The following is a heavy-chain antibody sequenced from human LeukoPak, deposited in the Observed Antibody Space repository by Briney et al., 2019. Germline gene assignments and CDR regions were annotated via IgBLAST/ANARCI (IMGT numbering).Heavy chain of an antibody. V-gene: IGHV4-4*07. D-gene: IGHD3-10*01. J-gene: IGHJ6*02. Sequence: TSETLSLTCTVSGGSISSYYWSWIRQPAGKGLEWIGRIYTSGSTNYNPSLRSRVTMSVDTSKNQFSLKLSSVTAADTAVYYCARDFGWFGELFHYYGMDVWGQGTTVTVSS. CDR1: GGSISSYY. CDR2: IYTSGST. CDR3: ARDFGWFGELFHYYGMDV.